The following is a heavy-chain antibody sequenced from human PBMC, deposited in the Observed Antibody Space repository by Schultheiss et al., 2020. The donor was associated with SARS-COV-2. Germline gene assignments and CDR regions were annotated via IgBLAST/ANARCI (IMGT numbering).Heavy chain of an antibody. D-gene: IGHD3-22*01. Sequence: SVKVSCKASGGTFSSYAISWVRQAPGQGLEWMGGIIPIFGTANYAQKFQGRVTITADESTSTVYMEVSSLRSEDTAVYYCARVPLSYYYESSGYHWYFDLWGRGTLVTVSS. J-gene: IGHJ2*01. CDR1: GGTFSSYA. CDR3: ARVPLSYYYESSGYHWYFDL. CDR2: IIPIFGTA. V-gene: IGHV1-69*13.